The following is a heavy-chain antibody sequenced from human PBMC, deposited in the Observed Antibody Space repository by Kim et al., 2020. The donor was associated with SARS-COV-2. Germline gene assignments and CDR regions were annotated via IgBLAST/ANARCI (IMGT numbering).Heavy chain of an antibody. D-gene: IGHD3-10*01. J-gene: IGHJ6*02. Sequence: SETRSLTCTVSGGSISSYYWSWIRQPAGKGLEWIGRIYTSGSINYNPSLKSRVTMSVDTSKNQFSLKLSSVTAADTAVYYCAREGVLLWFGELLSYYGMDVWGQGTTVTVSS. CDR3: AREGVLLWFGELLSYYGMDV. CDR2: IYTSGSI. CDR1: GGSISSYY. V-gene: IGHV4-4*07.